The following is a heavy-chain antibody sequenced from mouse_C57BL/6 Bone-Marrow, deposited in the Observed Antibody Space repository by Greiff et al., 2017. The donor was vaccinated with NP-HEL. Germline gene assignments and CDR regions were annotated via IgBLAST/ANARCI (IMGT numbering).Heavy chain of an antibody. Sequence: QVQLKESGAELARPGASVKLSCKASGYTFTSYGISWVKQRTGQGLEWIGEIYPRSGNTYYNEKFKGKATLTADKSSSTAYMELRRLTSEDSAVYFCASYYYGSSYAYAMDYWGQGTSVTAAS. D-gene: IGHD1-1*01. CDR1: GYTFTSYG. V-gene: IGHV1-81*01. J-gene: IGHJ4*01. CDR2: IYPRSGNT. CDR3: ASYYYGSSYAYAMDY.